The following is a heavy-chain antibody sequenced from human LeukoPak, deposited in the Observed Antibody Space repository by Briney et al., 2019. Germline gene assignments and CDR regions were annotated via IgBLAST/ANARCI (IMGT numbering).Heavy chain of an antibody. D-gene: IGHD3-22*01. CDR3: VRGDYYDRGVYYYD. CDR1: GYTFTAYY. Sequence: ASVRVSSTASGYTFTAYYMHWVRQAPGQGLEWMGWINPKSGGTNYAQKFQGRVTMTRDTSVKTAYMELSSLRSDDTAVYYCVRGDYYDRGVYYYDWGQGTLVTVSS. V-gene: IGHV1-2*02. J-gene: IGHJ4*02. CDR2: INPKSGGT.